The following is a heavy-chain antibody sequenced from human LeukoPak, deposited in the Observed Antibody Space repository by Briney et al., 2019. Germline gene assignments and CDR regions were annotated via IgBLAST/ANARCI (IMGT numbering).Heavy chain of an antibody. CDR3: ARGAIAAADLFDY. CDR2: IWYDGSNK. V-gene: IGHV3-33*01. D-gene: IGHD6-13*01. Sequence: QPGGSLGLSCAASGFTFSSYGMHWVRQAPGKGLEWVAVIWYDGSNKYYADSVKGRFTISRDNSKNTLYLQMNSLRAEDTAVYYCARGAIAAADLFDYWGQGTLVTVSS. CDR1: GFTFSSYG. J-gene: IGHJ4*02.